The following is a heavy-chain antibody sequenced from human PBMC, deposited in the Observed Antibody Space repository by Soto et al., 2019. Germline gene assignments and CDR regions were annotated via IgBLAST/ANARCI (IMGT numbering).Heavy chain of an antibody. CDR2: INAGNGNT. CDR3: ARACGDSSSWCLIWGYFDY. Sequence: QVQLVQSGAEVKKPGASVKVSCKASGYTFTSYAMHWVRQAPGQRLEWMGWINAGNGNTKYSQKFQGRVTITRDTSASTAYMELGSLRSEDTAVYYCARACGDSSSWCLIWGYFDYWGQGTLVTVSS. V-gene: IGHV1-3*01. CDR1: GYTFTSYA. J-gene: IGHJ4*02. D-gene: IGHD6-13*01.